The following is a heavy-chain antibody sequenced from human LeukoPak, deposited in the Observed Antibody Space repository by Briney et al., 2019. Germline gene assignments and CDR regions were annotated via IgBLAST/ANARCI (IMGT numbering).Heavy chain of an antibody. J-gene: IGHJ4*02. CDR2: ISYDGSNK. CDR3: ARDGSIAAAGTNYFDY. D-gene: IGHD6-13*01. Sequence: GGSLRLSCAASGFTFSTYIMNWVRQAPGKGLEWVAVISYDGSNKYYADSVKGRFTISRDNSKNTLYLQMNSLRAEDTAVYYCARDGSIAAAGTNYFDYWGQGTLVTVSS. CDR1: GFTFSTYI. V-gene: IGHV3-30-3*01.